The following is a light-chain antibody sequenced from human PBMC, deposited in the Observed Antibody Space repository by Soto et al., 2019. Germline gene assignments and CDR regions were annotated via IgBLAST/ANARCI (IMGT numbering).Light chain of an antibody. Sequence: EFVLTQSPGTLSLSPGERATLSCRASQTVRNNYLAWYQQKPGQAPRLLIYDASSRATGIPDRFSGGGSGTDFTLTISRLEPEDFAVYYCQQYGSSGGITFGHGTKVDIK. CDR2: DAS. V-gene: IGKV3-20*01. CDR3: QQYGSSGGIT. CDR1: QTVRNNY. J-gene: IGKJ1*01.